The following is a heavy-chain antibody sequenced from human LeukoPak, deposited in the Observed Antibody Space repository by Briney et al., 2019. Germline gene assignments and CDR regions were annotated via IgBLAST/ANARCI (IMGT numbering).Heavy chain of an antibody. D-gene: IGHD1-26*01. V-gene: IGHV3-30-3*01. CDR3: ARDGPYSGSYWLDY. CDR1: GFTFSSYA. Sequence: QAGGSLRLSCAASGFTFSSYAMHWVRQAPGKGLEWVAVISYDGSNKYYADSVKGRFTISRDNSKNTLYLQMNSLRAEDTAVYYCARDGPYSGSYWLDYWGQGTLVTVSS. J-gene: IGHJ4*02. CDR2: ISYDGSNK.